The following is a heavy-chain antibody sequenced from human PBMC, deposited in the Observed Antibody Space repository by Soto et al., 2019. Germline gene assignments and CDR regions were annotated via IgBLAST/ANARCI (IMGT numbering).Heavy chain of an antibody. CDR1: GGSFSGYY. Sequence: SETLSLTCAVYGGSFSGYYWSWIRQPPGKGLEWIGEINHSGSTNYNPSLKSRVTISVDTSKNQFSLKLSSVTAADAAVYYCAKDLNVLMVYAPVVIDYWGQGTLVTVSS. D-gene: IGHD2-8*01. V-gene: IGHV4-34*01. CDR2: INHSGST. CDR3: AKDLNVLMVYAPVVIDY. J-gene: IGHJ4*02.